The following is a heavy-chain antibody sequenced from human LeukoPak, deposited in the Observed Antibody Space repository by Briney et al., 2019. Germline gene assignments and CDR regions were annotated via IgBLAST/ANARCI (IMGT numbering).Heavy chain of an antibody. J-gene: IGHJ4*02. Sequence: ASVRVSCKASGYTFTDYYMHWVRQAPGQGFEWMGWINPNDVDTYYAQKFQGRVTMTRDTSISTAHMEVSRLRSDDTAVYYCARANFLYCSSTSCLFDYRGQGTLVTVSS. CDR3: ARANFLYCSSTSCLFDY. CDR1: GYTFTDYY. V-gene: IGHV1-2*02. D-gene: IGHD2-2*01. CDR2: INPNDVDT.